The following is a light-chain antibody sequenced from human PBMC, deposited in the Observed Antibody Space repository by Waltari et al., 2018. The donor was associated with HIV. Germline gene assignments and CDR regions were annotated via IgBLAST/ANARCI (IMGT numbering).Light chain of an antibody. J-gene: IGLJ2*01. CDR3: QSYDSNLSGL. V-gene: IGLV1-40*01. Sequence: QSELTPPPSVSAAPGQRVTLSCTGSRSIIGAGYDLHWYQQAPGRAPKVVIYGNSNRPSGVPDRFSGSKSGSSASLVITGLQSEDEADYYCQSYDSNLSGLLGGGTKVTVL. CDR2: GNS. CDR1: RSIIGAGYD.